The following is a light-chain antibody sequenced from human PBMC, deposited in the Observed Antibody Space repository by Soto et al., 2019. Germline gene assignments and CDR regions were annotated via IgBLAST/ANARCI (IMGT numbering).Light chain of an antibody. CDR3: QQYCVRPWT. CDR1: QSVLYSSNNKNC. V-gene: IGKV4-1*01. Sequence: DIVMTQSPDSLAVSLGERATINCESSQSVLYSSNNKNCLAWYQQKPGQPPKLLIYWAYIRESGVPDLFSGGGSGTDFTLTISGLQAEDVAVYYCQQYCVRPWTFGQGTKVEIK. CDR2: WAY. J-gene: IGKJ1*01.